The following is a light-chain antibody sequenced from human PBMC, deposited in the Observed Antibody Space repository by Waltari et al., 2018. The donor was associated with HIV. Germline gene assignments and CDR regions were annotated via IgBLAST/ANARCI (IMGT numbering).Light chain of an antibody. J-gene: IGLJ2*01. Sequence: QSALTQPRSVSGSPGQSVTISCIGTNSDVGGYNYVTCYRQHPGEAPKLIIYDVTKRPPGVPDRFSVAKSVNTASLTVSGLQADDEAEYYCCSYAGSYTWLFGGGTKLTVL. CDR2: DVT. V-gene: IGLV2-11*01. CDR1: NSDVGGYNY. CDR3: CSYAGSYTWL.